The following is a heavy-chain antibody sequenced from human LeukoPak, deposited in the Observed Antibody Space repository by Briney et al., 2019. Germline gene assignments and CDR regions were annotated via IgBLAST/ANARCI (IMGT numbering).Heavy chain of an antibody. D-gene: IGHD2-2*01. J-gene: IGHJ4*02. CDR3: ARDRGRCSSTSCYREYYLDY. CDR2: ISYDGSNK. CDR1: GFTFSSYA. V-gene: IGHV3-30-3*01. Sequence: PGRSLRLSCAASGFTFSSYAMHWVRQAPGKGLEWVAVISYDGSNKYYADSVKGRFTISRDNSKNTLYLQMNSLRAEDTAVYYCARDRGRCSSTSCYREYYLDYWGQGTLVTVSS.